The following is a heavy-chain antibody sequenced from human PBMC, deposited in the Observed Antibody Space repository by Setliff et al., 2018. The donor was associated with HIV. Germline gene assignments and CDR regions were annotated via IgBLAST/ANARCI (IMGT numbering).Heavy chain of an antibody. CDR2: VNSDGSST. V-gene: IGHV3-74*01. J-gene: IGHJ4*02. CDR1: GFTTSSCS. CDR3: ASGGGGYSGSRWFDY. Sequence: WGSLRLSCAASGFTTSSCSMYWDRQAPGKGLGWVSRVNSDGSSTNYADSVKGRFTMSRDNAKNTLHLQMNSLRAEDTAVYYCASGGGGYSGSRWFDYWGQGTPVTVSS. D-gene: IGHD2-21*02.